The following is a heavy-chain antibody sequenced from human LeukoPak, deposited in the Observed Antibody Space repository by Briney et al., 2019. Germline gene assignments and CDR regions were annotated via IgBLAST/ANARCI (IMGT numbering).Heavy chain of an antibody. D-gene: IGHD3-10*01. V-gene: IGHV7-4-1*02. Sequence: VKVSCKASGYTFTGYYMHWVRQAPGQGLEWMGWINTNTGNPTYAQGFTGRFVFSLDTSVSTAYLQISSLKAEDTAVYYCARRGNTPLDYWGQGTLVTVSS. CDR1: GYTFTGYY. CDR2: INTNTGNP. CDR3: ARRGNTPLDY. J-gene: IGHJ4*02.